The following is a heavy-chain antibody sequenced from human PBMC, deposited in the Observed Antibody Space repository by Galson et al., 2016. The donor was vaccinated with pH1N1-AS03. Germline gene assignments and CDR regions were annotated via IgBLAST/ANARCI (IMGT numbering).Heavy chain of an antibody. CDR2: LNPDGDHK. CDR3: GPNPEYGEGAY. CDR1: GFAFSRYW. J-gene: IGHJ4*02. V-gene: IGHV3-7*01. D-gene: IGHD4-17*01. Sequence: SLRLSCAASGFAFSRYWMSWVRQAPGKGLEWVANLNPDGDHKQYVDSVKGRFTISRDNTRNSLYLQMNSLRVEETAIYYCGPNPEYGEGAYWGQGALVTVSS.